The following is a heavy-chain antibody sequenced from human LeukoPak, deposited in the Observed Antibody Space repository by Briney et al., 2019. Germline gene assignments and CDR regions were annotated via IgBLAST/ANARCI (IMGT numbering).Heavy chain of an antibody. V-gene: IGHV4-61*02. CDR1: GGSISSGSYY. J-gene: IGHJ4*02. D-gene: IGHD4-11*01. Sequence: SQTLSLTCTVSGGSISSGSYYWSWIRQPAGKGLEWIGRIYTSGSTNYNSSLKSRVTISVDTSKNQFSLKLSSVTAADTAVYYCARAPPSNYVDYWGQGTLVTVSS. CDR3: ARAPPSNYVDY. CDR2: IYTSGST.